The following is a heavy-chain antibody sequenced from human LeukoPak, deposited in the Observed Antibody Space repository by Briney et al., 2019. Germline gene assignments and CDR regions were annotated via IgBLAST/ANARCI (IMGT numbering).Heavy chain of an antibody. CDR3: ARDYDFRSGYYTGISDY. CDR2: ISSSSSII. CDR1: GFTFSSFS. V-gene: IGHV3-48*01. J-gene: IGHJ4*02. Sequence: GGSLRLSCAASGFTFSSFSMNWVRQAPGKGLEWVSYISSSSSIIYYADSVKGRFTISRDNAKNSLYLQMNSLRAEDTAVYYCARDYDFRSGYYTGISDYWGQGTLVTVSS. D-gene: IGHD3-3*01.